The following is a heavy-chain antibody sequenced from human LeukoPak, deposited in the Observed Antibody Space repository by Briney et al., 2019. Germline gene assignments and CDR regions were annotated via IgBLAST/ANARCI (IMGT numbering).Heavy chain of an antibody. D-gene: IGHD6-13*01. V-gene: IGHV4-38-2*02. Sequence: SETLSLTRTVSGYSISSGYYWGWIRQPPGKGLEWIGSIYHSGSTYYNPSLKSRVTISVDTSKNQFSLKLSSVTAADTAVYYCARGAVQQQLENWFDPWGQGTLVTVSS. CDR1: GYSISSGYY. CDR3: ARGAVQQQLENWFDP. CDR2: IYHSGST. J-gene: IGHJ5*02.